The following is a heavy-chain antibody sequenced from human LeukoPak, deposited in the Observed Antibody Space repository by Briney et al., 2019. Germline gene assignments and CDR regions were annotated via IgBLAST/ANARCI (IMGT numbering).Heavy chain of an antibody. CDR1: GGSISSYY. D-gene: IGHD3-3*01. J-gene: IGHJ5*02. CDR2: IYYSGST. CDR3: ARLLRFLDYNWFDP. Sequence: SETLSLTCTVSGGSISSYYWSWIRQPPGKGLEWIGYIYYSGSTNYNPSLKSRVTISVDTSKSQFSLKLSSVTAADTAVYYCARLLRFLDYNWFDPWGQGTLVTVSS. V-gene: IGHV4-59*01.